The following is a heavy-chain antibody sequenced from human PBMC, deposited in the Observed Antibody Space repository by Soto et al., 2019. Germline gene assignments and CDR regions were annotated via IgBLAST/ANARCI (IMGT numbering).Heavy chain of an antibody. Sequence: PSETLSLTCTVSGGSISSGGYYWSWIRQHPGKGLEWIGYIYYSGSTYYNPSLKSRVTISVDTSKNQFSLKLSSVTAADTAVYYCARAGSGYDPLDYWGQGTLVTVSS. CDR2: IYYSGST. V-gene: IGHV4-31*03. CDR3: ARAGSGYDPLDY. D-gene: IGHD5-12*01. J-gene: IGHJ4*02. CDR1: GGSISSGGYY.